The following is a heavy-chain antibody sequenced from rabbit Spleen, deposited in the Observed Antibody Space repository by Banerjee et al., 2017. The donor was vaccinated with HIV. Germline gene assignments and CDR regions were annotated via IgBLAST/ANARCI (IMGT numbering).Heavy chain of an antibody. D-gene: IGHD1-1*01. J-gene: IGHJ4*01. CDR2: IYTAGGTT. CDR1: GFDFTSDY. V-gene: IGHV1S7*01. CDR3: VRALISDYSFSL. Sequence: QLKETGGGLVQPGGSLTLSCKASGFDFTSDYMSWVRQAPGKGLEWIGLIYTAGGTTDYANWVNGRFTISSDNAQNTVDLQMNSLTAADTATYFCVRALISDYSFSLWGPGTLVTV.